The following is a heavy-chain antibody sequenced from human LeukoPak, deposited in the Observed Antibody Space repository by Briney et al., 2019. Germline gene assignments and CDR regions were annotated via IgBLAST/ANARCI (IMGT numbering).Heavy chain of an antibody. J-gene: IGHJ6*02. V-gene: IGHV1-8*01. CDR3: ARDTNDYDFWSGYPYYYYGMDV. CDR1: GYTFTSYD. D-gene: IGHD3-3*01. Sequence: ASVKVSCKASGYTFTSYDINWVRQATGQGLEWMGWMNPNSGNTGYAQKFQGRVTMTRNTSISTAYMELSSLRSEDTAVYYCARDTNDYDFWSGYPYYYYGMDVWGQGTTVTVSS. CDR2: MNPNSGNT.